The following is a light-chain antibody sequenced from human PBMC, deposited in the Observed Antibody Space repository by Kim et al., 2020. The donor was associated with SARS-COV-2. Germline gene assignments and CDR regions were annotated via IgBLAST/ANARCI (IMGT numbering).Light chain of an antibody. CDR3: GTWDSNLRAVV. Sequence: GQNVTISFSGTRSNIGTNYVSWYQHLPRRVPKLLIFDNNKRPSGIPDRLSGSKSGTSGTLDISDLQTGDEADYYCGTWDSNLRAVVFGGGTQLTVL. J-gene: IGLJ2*01. V-gene: IGLV1-51*01. CDR1: RSNIGTNY. CDR2: DNN.